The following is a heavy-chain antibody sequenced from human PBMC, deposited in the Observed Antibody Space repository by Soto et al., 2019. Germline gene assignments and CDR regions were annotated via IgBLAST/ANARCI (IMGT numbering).Heavy chain of an antibody. Sequence: NWVRQAPGKGLEWLSLIRGGGVFTEYADSVKGRFTISRDNSKNTLYLQMNSLRVEDTAVYYCARDYYKYYDSSGYYRSPAYWGQGTLVTVSS. J-gene: IGHJ4*02. CDR3: ARDYYKYYDSSGYYRSPAY. CDR2: IRGGGVFT. V-gene: IGHV3-23*01. D-gene: IGHD3-22*01.